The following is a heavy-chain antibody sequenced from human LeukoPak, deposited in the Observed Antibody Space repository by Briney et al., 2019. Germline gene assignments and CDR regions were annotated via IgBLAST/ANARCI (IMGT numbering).Heavy chain of an antibody. CDR1: GYTFTGNY. CDR3: ARDGGAYSSGWYEFYYYYYMDV. J-gene: IGHJ6*03. V-gene: IGHV1-2*02. CDR2: INPDSGGT. D-gene: IGHD6-19*01. Sequence: GASVKVSCKASGYTFTGNYIHWVRQAPGQGLEWVGWINPDSGGTNYERKFQGRVTMTRDTSISTAYMELSSLRSDDTAVYYCARDGGAYSSGWYEFYYYYYMDVWGKGTTVTVSS.